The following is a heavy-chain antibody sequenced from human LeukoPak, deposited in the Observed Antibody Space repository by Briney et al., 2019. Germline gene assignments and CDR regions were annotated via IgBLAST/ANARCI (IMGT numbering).Heavy chain of an antibody. Sequence: GGSLRLSCAASGFTFSSYSMNWVRQAPGKGLEWVSSISSSSSYIYYADSVKGRFTISRDNAKKSLYLQTNSLRAEDTAVYYCARVGNYYELGYWGQGTLVTVSS. J-gene: IGHJ4*02. CDR2: ISSSSSYI. D-gene: IGHD3-22*01. CDR1: GFTFSSYS. CDR3: ARVGNYYELGY. V-gene: IGHV3-21*01.